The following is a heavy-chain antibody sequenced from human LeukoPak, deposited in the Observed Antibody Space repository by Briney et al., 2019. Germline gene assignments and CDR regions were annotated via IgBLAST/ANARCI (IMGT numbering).Heavy chain of an antibody. J-gene: IGHJ4*02. CDR1: GFTFSTHS. CDR2: IDSGSSHI. V-gene: IGHV3-21*01. Sequence: GGSLRLSCAASGFTFSTHSMSWVRQAPGKGLEWVSSIDSGSSHIYYADSMKGRFTISRDNAKNSLFLQMGSLRAEDTAVCYCARDFRTQLDGYSPPYHFDFWGQGALVTVSS. CDR3: ARDFRTQLDGYSPPYHFDF. D-gene: IGHD5-24*01.